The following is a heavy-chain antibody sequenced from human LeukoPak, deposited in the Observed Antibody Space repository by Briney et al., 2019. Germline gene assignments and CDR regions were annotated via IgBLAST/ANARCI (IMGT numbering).Heavy chain of an antibody. J-gene: IGHJ4*02. CDR2: INSDGSST. CDR1: VFNFSRYW. D-gene: IGHD5-18*01. Sequence: PGGSLRLSCAASVFNFSRYWMHWVRQGPGKGLVGVSRINSDGSSTTYADSVKGRFTISRDNAENTLYLQMNSLRAEDTAVYYCARGSYGYDYWGQGTLVTVSS. V-gene: IGHV3-74*01. CDR3: ARGSYGYDY.